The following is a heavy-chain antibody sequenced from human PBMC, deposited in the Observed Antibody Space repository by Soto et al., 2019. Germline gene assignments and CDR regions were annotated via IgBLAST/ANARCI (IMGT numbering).Heavy chain of an antibody. CDR1: GGSISSGGYY. J-gene: IGHJ4*02. D-gene: IGHD3-9*01. V-gene: IGHV4-39*07. CDR3: AKDQSGVLRYFDWLVDY. Sequence: SETLSLTCTVSGGSISSGGYYWSWIRQHPGKGLEWIGSIYYSGSTYYNPSLKSRVTISRDNSKNTLYLQMNSLRAEDTAVYYCAKDQSGVLRYFDWLVDYWGQGTLVTVSS. CDR2: IYYSGST.